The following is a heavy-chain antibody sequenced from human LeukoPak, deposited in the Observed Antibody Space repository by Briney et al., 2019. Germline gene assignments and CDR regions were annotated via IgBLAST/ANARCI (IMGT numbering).Heavy chain of an antibody. CDR2: ISYDGSNK. J-gene: IGHJ4*02. Sequence: GGSLRLSCAAPGFAFSSYAMHWVRQAPGKGLEWVAVISYDGSNKYYADSVKGRFTISRDNSKNTLYLQMNSLRAEDTAMYYCASGRGGTAMAGSFDYWGQGTLVTVSS. D-gene: IGHD5-18*01. V-gene: IGHV3-30*04. CDR1: GFAFSSYA. CDR3: ASGRGGTAMAGSFDY.